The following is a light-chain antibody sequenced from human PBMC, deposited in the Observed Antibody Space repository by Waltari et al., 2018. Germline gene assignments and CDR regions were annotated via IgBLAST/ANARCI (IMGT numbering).Light chain of an antibody. V-gene: IGKV3-15*01. Sequence: EIVMTQSPATLSVSPGERATLSCRASQSVGTNLAWYHQKPGQAPRLLIYGASTRATGIPARFSGSGSGTEFTLTISSLQSEDFAVYYCQQYSHWPPITFGQGTRLENK. CDR1: QSVGTN. CDR2: GAS. CDR3: QQYSHWPPIT. J-gene: IGKJ5*01.